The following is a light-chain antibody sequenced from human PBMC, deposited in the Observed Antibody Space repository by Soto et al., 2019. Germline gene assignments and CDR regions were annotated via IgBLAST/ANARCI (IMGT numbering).Light chain of an antibody. CDR2: GAS. Sequence: EIVLTQSPGTLSLSPGERATLSCRASQSVSSSYLAWYQQKPGQAPRLLIYGASSRATGIPDRFSGSGSGTDFTLTISRLEPEDFAVYYCQQYGGSPITFGQGTRLEMK. J-gene: IGKJ5*01. CDR1: QSVSSSY. CDR3: QQYGGSPIT. V-gene: IGKV3-20*01.